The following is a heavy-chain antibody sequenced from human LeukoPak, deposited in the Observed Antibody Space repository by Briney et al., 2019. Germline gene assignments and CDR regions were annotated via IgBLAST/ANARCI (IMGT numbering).Heavy chain of an antibody. Sequence: GSLGLSCAASGFTFSSYSMNWVRQAPGKGLEWVSSISSSSSYIYYADSVKGRFTISRDNAKNSLYLQMNSLRAEDTAVYYCARDSSSGVDYWGQGTLVTVSS. CDR2: ISSSSSYI. D-gene: IGHD6-19*01. CDR3: ARDSSSGVDY. CDR1: GFTFSSYS. J-gene: IGHJ4*02. V-gene: IGHV3-21*01.